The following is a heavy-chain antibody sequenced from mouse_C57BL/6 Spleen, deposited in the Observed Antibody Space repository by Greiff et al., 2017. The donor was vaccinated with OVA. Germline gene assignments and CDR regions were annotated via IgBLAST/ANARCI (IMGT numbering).Heavy chain of an antibody. Sequence: QVQLQQPGAELVRPGSSVKLSCKASGYTFTSYWMHWVKQRPIQGLEWIGNIDPSDSETHYNQKFKDKATLTVDKSSSTAYMQLSSLTSEDSAVYYCARDSSGYVGFAYWGQGTLVTVSA. CDR3: ARDSSGYVGFAY. CDR1: GYTFTSYW. CDR2: IDPSDSET. J-gene: IGHJ3*01. D-gene: IGHD3-2*02. V-gene: IGHV1-52*01.